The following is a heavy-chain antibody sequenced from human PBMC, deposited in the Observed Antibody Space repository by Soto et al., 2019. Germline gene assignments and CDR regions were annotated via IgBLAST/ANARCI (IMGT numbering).Heavy chain of an antibody. CDR1: GFTFSSYG. D-gene: IGHD3-22*01. CDR3: ARDQVDYYDSSGSQNRRTSPYYYGMDV. J-gene: IGHJ6*02. V-gene: IGHV3-33*01. Sequence: GGSLRLSCAASGFTFSSYGMHWVRQAPGKGLEWVAVIWYDGSNKYYADSVKGRFTISRDNSKNTLYLQMNSLRAEDTAVYYCARDQVDYYDSSGSQNRRTSPYYYGMDVWGQGTTVTVSS. CDR2: IWYDGSNK.